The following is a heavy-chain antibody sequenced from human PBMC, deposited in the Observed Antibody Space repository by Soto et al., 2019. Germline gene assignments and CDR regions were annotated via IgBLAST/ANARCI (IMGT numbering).Heavy chain of an antibody. CDR2: IIPIFGTA. J-gene: IGHJ6*02. D-gene: IGHD3-10*01. CDR3: ARDRLGSSGSGDYYYYYGMDV. Sequence: SVKVSCKASGGTFSSYAISWVRQAPGQGLEWMGGIIPIFGTANYAQKFQGRVTITADKSTSTAYMELSSLRSEDTAVYYCARDRLGSSGSGDYYYYYGMDVWGQGTTVTVSS. CDR1: GGTFSSYA. V-gene: IGHV1-69*06.